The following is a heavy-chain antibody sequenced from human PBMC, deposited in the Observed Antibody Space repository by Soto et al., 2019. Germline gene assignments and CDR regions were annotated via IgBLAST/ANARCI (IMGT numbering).Heavy chain of an antibody. D-gene: IGHD3-3*01. CDR2: ISAYNGNT. V-gene: IGHV1-18*01. CDR3: XXVXXXYXFWSGYGMDV. Sequence: QVQLVQSGAEVKKPGASVKVSCKASGYTFTSYGISWVRQAPGQGLEWMGWISAYNGNTNYAQKLQXXXXXXXXXXXXXXXXXXXXXXXXXXXXXXXXXVXXXYXFWSGYGMDVWGQGTTVTVSS. CDR1: GYTFTSYG. J-gene: IGHJ6*02.